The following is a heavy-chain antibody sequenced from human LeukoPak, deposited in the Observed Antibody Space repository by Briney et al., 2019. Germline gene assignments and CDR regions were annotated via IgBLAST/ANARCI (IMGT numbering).Heavy chain of an antibody. Sequence: PSETLSLTCAVYGGSFSGYYWSWIRQPPGKGLEWIGEINHSGSTNYNPSLKSRVTISVDTSKNQFSLKLSSVTAADTAVYYCARVGGYYDFWSGPSRYYYYYNMDVWAKGPRSPSP. D-gene: IGHD3-3*01. CDR1: GGSFSGYY. CDR3: ARVGGYYDFWSGPSRYYYYYNMDV. CDR2: INHSGST. J-gene: IGHJ6*03. V-gene: IGHV4-34*01.